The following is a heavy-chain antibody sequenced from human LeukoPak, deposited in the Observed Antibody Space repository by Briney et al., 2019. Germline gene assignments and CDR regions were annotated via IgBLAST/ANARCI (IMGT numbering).Heavy chain of an antibody. J-gene: IGHJ3*02. V-gene: IGHV3-30*01. D-gene: IGHD3-9*01. CDR1: GFTFSSYA. CDR3: ARVIKDYDILTGYQDAFDI. CDR2: ISYDGSNK. Sequence: GGSLRLSCAASGFTFSSYAMHWVRQAPGKRLEWVAVISYDGSNKYYADSVKGRFTISRDNSKNTLYLQMNNLRAEDTAVYYCARVIKDYDILTGYQDAFDIWGQGTMVTVSS.